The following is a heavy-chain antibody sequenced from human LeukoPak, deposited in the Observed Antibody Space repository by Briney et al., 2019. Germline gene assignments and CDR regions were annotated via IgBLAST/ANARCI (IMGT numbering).Heavy chain of an antibody. J-gene: IGHJ6*02. V-gene: IGHV3-33*01. CDR2: IWYDGSNK. CDR3: ARGTGNYYYDMDV. Sequence: PGGSLRLSCAASGFTFSSYGMHWVRQAPGRGLEWVALIWYDGSNKYYADSVKGRFTISRDNSKNTLYLQMNSLRAEDTAVYYCARGTGNYYYDMDVWGQGTTVTVSS. CDR1: GFTFSSYG.